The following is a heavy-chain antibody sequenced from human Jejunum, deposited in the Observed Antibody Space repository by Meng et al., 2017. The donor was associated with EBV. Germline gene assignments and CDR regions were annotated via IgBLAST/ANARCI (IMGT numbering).Heavy chain of an antibody. CDR1: GDSIISSDTW. CDR2: IFHAGNT. D-gene: IGHD3-16*01. CDR3: ARGSHYTWDV. Sequence: QVRCEESGPGRVKPSGPLALTSGVSGDSIISSDTWWSWVRQPPGKGLEWIGEIFHAGNTNYNPSLKSQVTMSVDTSKNQFSLNLSSVTAADSAVYYCARGSHYTWDVWGQGTLVTVSS. V-gene: IGHV4-4*02. J-gene: IGHJ4*02.